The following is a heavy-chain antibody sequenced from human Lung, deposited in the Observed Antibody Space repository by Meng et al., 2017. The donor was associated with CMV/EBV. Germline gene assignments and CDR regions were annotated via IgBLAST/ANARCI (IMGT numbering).Heavy chain of an antibody. V-gene: IGHV3-73*01. CDR1: AFPFSGSA. Sequence: SLPLSWPASAFPFSGSALPWVRQASGKALEWVGRIRSRANGYATAYAASVKGRFTISRDGSKTTAYLHMNSLKTEDTAVYYCTSGVYWRQGTLVTVSS. J-gene: IGHJ4*02. CDR2: IRSRANGYAT. CDR3: TSGVY.